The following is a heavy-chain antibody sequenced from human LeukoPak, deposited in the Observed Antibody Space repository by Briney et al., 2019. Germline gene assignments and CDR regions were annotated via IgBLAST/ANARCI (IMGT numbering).Heavy chain of an antibody. V-gene: IGHV4-59*01. J-gene: IGHJ4*02. D-gene: IGHD6-13*01. CDR3: ARVTGYVMEDYFDY. CDR2: IYYSGST. CDR1: GGSISSYY. Sequence: SETLSRTCTVSGGSISSYYLSWIRQPPGKGLEWIGYIYYSGSTNYNPSLKSRVTISVDTSKNQFSLRLSSVTAADTAVYYCARVTGYVMEDYFDYWGQGTLVTVSS.